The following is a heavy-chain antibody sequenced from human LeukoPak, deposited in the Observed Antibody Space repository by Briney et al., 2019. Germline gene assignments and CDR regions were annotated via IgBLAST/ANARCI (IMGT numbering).Heavy chain of an antibody. J-gene: IGHJ4*02. CDR1: GYTFTGYY. D-gene: IGHD6-13*01. CDR3: ATVSSSWYY. Sequence: GASVKVSCKASGYTFTGYYMHWVRQAPGQGLEWMGGFDPEDGETIYAQKFQGRVTMTEDTSTDTAYMELSSLRSEDTAVYYCATVSSSWYYWGQGTPVTVSS. V-gene: IGHV1-24*01. CDR2: FDPEDGET.